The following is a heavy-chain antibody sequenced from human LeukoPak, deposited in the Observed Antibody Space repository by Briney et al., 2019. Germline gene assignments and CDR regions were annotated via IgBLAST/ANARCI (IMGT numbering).Heavy chain of an antibody. J-gene: IGHJ5*02. Sequence: GESLKISCKGSGYSFTSYWIGWVRQMPGKGLEWMGIIYPGDSDTRYSPSFQGQVTISADKSISTAYLQWSSLKASDTAMYYCARRSGPDYYGSGNYNWFDPWGQGTLVTVSS. V-gene: IGHV5-51*01. CDR3: ARRSGPDYYGSGNYNWFDP. CDR1: GYSFTSYW. D-gene: IGHD3-10*01. CDR2: IYPGDSDT.